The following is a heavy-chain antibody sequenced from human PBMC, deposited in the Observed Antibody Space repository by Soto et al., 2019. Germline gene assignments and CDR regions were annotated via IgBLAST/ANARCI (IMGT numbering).Heavy chain of an antibody. D-gene: IGHD3-10*01. Sequence: QVQLVQSGAEVKMPGSSVKVSCKTSGGIFFTSGLSWVRQAPGQGLEWMGGIIPFLGTTNHAQKFQGRVTFTADKSTYTVYLELSHLTFEDTATYHCARETAHRGASGRPLQPGNFDTWGQGTLVTVSS. J-gene: IGHJ4*02. CDR1: GGIFFTSG. V-gene: IGHV1-69*06. CDR2: IIPFLGTT. CDR3: ARETAHRGASGRPLQPGNFDT.